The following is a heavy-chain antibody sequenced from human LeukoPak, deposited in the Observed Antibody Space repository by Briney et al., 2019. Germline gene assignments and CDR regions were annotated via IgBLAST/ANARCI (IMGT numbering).Heavy chain of an antibody. CDR1: GDSVSSNSAA. J-gene: IGHJ3*02. D-gene: IGHD6-13*01. CDR2: TYYRSKWYN. Sequence: SQTLSLTCALSGDSVSSNSAAWNWIRQSPSRGLEWLGRTYYRSKWYNDYAVSVKSRITINPDTSKNQFSLQLNSVTPEDTAVYYCARGTRTDGYSSLGNAFDIWGQGTMVTVSS. V-gene: IGHV6-1*01. CDR3: ARGTRTDGYSSLGNAFDI.